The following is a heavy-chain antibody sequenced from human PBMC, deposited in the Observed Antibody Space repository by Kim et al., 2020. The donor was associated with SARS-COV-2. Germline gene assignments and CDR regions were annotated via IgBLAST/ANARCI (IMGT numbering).Heavy chain of an antibody. D-gene: IGHD3-22*01. V-gene: IGHV4-31*03. CDR3: ARVQYYYDSSGTTKRLGNWFDP. J-gene: IGHJ5*02. CDR1: GGSISSGGYY. CDR2: IYYSGST. Sequence: SETLSLTCTVSGGSISSGGYYWSWIRQHPGKGLEWIGYIYYSGSTYYNPSLKSRVTISVDTSKNQFSLKLSSVTAADTAVYYCARVQYYYDSSGTTKRLGNWFDPWGQGTLVTVSS.